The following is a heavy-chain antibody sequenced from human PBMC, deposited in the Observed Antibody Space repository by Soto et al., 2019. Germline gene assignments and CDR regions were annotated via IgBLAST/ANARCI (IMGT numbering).Heavy chain of an antibody. Sequence: SETLSLTCTVSGGSISSYYWGWIRQPPGKGLEWIGSIYYSVNTYYNPSLKSRVTISVDTSKNQFSLKLSSVTAADTAVYYCARSDGRYWGQGTLVTVSS. CDR2: IYYSVNT. CDR3: ARSDGRY. CDR1: GGSISSYY. J-gene: IGHJ4*02. V-gene: IGHV4-39*01.